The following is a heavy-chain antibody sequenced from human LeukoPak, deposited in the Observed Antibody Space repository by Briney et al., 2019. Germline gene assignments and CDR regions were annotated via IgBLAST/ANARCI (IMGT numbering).Heavy chain of an antibody. Sequence: GGSLRLSCAASGLTFSIHWMNWVRQAPGKGLECVANINQDGSDKYYVDSVRGRFTISRDNSKNTLYLQMNSLRAEDTAIYFCAREMSTGSYRTSDYWGQGTLVTVPS. V-gene: IGHV3-7*01. D-gene: IGHD3-9*01. CDR2: INQDGSDK. CDR1: GLTFSIHW. J-gene: IGHJ4*02. CDR3: AREMSTGSYRTSDY.